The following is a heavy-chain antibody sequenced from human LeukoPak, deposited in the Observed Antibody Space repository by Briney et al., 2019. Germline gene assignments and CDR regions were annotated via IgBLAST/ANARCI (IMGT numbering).Heavy chain of an antibody. CDR3: ASSLSCSSTSCAAP. Sequence: SETLSLTCAVSGGSISSSNWWSWVRQPPGEGLEWIGEIYHSGSTNYNPSLKSRVTISVDKSKNQFSLKLSSVTAADTAVYYCASSLSCSSTSCAAPWGQGTLVTVSS. V-gene: IGHV4-4*02. CDR1: GGSISSSNW. J-gene: IGHJ5*02. D-gene: IGHD2-2*01. CDR2: IYHSGST.